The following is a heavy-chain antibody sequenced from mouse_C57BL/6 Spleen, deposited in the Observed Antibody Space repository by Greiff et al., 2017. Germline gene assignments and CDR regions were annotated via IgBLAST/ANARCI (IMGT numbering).Heavy chain of an antibody. CDR2: IRSKSNNYAT. Sequence: GGGLVQPKGSLKLSCAASGFSFNTYAMNWVRQAPGKGLEWVARIRSKSNNYATYYADSVKDRFTISRDDSESMLYLQMNNLKTEDTAMYYCVRSLPPYAMDYWGQGTSVTVSS. CDR3: VRSLPPYAMDY. D-gene: IGHD1-2*01. J-gene: IGHJ4*01. CDR1: GFSFNTYA. V-gene: IGHV10-1*01.